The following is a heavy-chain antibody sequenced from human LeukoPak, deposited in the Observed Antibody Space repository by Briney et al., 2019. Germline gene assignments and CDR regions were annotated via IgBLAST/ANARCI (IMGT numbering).Heavy chain of an antibody. CDR2: ISGSGSST. J-gene: IGHJ4*02. CDR1: GFTFSSYA. V-gene: IGHV3-23*01. Sequence: GGSLRLSCAASGFTFSSYAMSWVRQAPGKGLEWVSTISGSGSSTYYADSVKGRFTISRDDSKNTLYLQMKSLRAEDTAVYYCAGTSGCDSPFEYWGQGTLVTVSS. CDR3: AGTSGCDSPFEY. D-gene: IGHD5-12*01.